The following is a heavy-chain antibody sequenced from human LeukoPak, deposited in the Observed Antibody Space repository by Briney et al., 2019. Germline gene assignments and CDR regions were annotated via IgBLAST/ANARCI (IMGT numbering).Heavy chain of an antibody. CDR1: GFIFSDYY. CDR3: ARESGYSYDWRDFDY. Sequence: GGSLRLSCAASGFIFSDYYMSWIRQAPGKGLEWISYISSSGATIYYADSVKGRFTISRDNAKNSLYLQMNSLRADDTAVYYCARESGYSYDWRDFDYWGQGTLVTVSS. V-gene: IGHV3-11*01. CDR2: ISSSGATI. J-gene: IGHJ4*02. D-gene: IGHD5-18*01.